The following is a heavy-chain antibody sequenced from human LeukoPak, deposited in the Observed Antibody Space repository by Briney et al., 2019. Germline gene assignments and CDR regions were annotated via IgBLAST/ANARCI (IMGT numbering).Heavy chain of an antibody. V-gene: IGHV3-53*01. J-gene: IGHJ4*02. Sequence: GGALRLSCAASGFTVSSNYMSWVRQAPGKGLEGVSVIYSGGSTYYADSVKGRFTISRDNSKNTLYLQMNSLRAEDTAVYYCARDKFDYWGQGTLVTVSS. CDR2: IYSGGST. CDR3: ARDKFDY. CDR1: GFTVSSNY.